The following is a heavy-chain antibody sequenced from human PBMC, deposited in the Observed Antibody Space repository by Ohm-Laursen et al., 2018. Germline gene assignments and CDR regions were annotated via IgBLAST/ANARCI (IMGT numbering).Heavy chain of an antibody. D-gene: IGHD3-22*01. V-gene: IGHV1-18*01. CDR3: ARDNYYYDSSDYLDY. CDR1: GYTFTSYG. CDR2: ISAYNGNT. Sequence: SVKVSCKVSGYTFTSYGISWVRQAPGQGLEWLGWISAYNGNTNYAQKLQGRLTMTTDTSTSTAYMDLRSLGSDDTAVYYCARDNYYYDSSDYLDYWGQGTLVTVSS. J-gene: IGHJ4*02.